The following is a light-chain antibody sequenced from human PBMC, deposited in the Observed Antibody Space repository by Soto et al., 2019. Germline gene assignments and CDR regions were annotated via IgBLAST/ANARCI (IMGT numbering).Light chain of an antibody. CDR2: DAS. CDR1: QSVSSS. J-gene: IGKJ5*01. V-gene: IGKV3-11*01. CDR3: QQCNNWPPNT. Sequence: EIVLTQSPATLSLSPGERATLSCRASQSVSSSLAWYQQKPGQPPRLLIFDASTRATGIPARFSGSGSGTDFTLTISSLEPEDFAIYYCQQCNNWPPNTCGQGTRLEIK.